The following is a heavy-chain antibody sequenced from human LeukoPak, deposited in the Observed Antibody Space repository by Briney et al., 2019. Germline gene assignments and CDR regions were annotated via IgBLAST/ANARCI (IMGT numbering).Heavy chain of an antibody. J-gene: IGHJ4*02. CDR3: ASEGDYDSSGGGFDY. CDR1: GFTFDDYG. D-gene: IGHD3-22*01. V-gene: IGHV3-20*04. Sequence: GGSLRLSCAASGFTFDDYGMTWVRQAPGKGLEWVSDINWNGFSTRYADSVKGRFTISRDNAKNSLYLQMNSLRAEDTAVYYCASEGDYDSSGGGFDYWGQGTLVTVSS. CDR2: INWNGFST.